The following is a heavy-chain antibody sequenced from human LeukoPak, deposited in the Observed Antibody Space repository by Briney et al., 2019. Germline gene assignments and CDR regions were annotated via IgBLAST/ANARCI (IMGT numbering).Heavy chain of an antibody. CDR3: ARDFGDYDAFDI. V-gene: IGHV2-5*01. D-gene: IGHD4-17*01. J-gene: IGHJ3*02. Sequence: SGPTLVNPTQTLTLTCTFSGFSLSTSGLGVGWIRQPPGKALEWLALIYWNDDYRYSPFLRSRLTITKATSKNQVVLTMTNVDPVDTATYYCARDFGDYDAFDIWGQGTMVTVSS. CDR1: GFSLSTSGLG. CDR2: IYWNDDY.